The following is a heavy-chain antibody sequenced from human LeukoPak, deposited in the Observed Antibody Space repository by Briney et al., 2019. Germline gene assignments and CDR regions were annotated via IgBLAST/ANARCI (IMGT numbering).Heavy chain of an antibody. D-gene: IGHD3/OR15-3a*01. CDR2: ISGSGGST. V-gene: IGHV3-23*01. Sequence: GGSLRLSCAASGFTFSSYSMNWVRQAPGKGLEWVSAISGSGGSTYYADSVKGRFTISRDNSKNTLYLQMNSLRAEDTAVYYCAGGTGLPPANYFYYGMDVWGQGTTVTVSS. CDR1: GFTFSSYS. CDR3: AGGTGLPPANYFYYGMDV. J-gene: IGHJ6*02.